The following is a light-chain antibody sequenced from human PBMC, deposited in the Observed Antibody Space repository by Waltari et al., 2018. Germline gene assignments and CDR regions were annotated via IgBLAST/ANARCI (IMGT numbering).Light chain of an antibody. V-gene: IGKV3-20*01. CDR3: QQYGSSPPRWT. CDR2: DTS. J-gene: IGKJ1*01. CDR1: QSVSSSY. Sequence: EIVLTQSPGTLSLSPGDRATLSCRASQSVSSSYLAWYQQKPGQAPRLILYDTSSRATGIPDRFSGSGSGTYFTLPISRLEPEDFAVYYCQQYGSSPPRWTFGQGTKVEIK.